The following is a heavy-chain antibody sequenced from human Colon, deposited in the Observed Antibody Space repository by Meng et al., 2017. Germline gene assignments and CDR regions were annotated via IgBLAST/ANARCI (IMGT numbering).Heavy chain of an antibody. CDR1: GGSITTTSYY. Sequence: LHLQNSGPVPLNPSGPLSLNCTIPGGSITTTSYYWGWIRQTPGKGLEWIGTAYGSGTTFYNSSLKRRVTISVDTSKNQFSLRLASVTAADSAVYYCARQLRQWLVNDFWGQGVLVTVSS. CDR2: AYGSGTT. J-gene: IGHJ4*02. D-gene: IGHD3-22*01. V-gene: IGHV4-39*07. CDR3: ARQLRQWLVNDF.